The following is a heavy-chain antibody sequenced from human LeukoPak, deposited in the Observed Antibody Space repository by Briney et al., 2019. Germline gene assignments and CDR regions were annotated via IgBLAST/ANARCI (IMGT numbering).Heavy chain of an antibody. D-gene: IGHD1-1*01. J-gene: IGHJ4*02. V-gene: IGHV3-48*03. Sequence: GGSLRLSCAASGFTFSSYEMNWVRQAPGKRLEWVSYINSGGSTLYYADSVKGRFTISRDNAKNSLYLQMNSLRAEDTAVYYCARIHNLGILAHFDYWGQGTLVTVSS. CDR2: INSGGSTL. CDR1: GFTFSSYE. CDR3: ARIHNLGILAHFDY.